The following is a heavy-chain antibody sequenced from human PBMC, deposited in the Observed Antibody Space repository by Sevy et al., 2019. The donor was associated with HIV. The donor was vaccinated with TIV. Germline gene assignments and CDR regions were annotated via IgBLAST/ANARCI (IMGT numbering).Heavy chain of an antibody. CDR3: ARDKNAYYYGLDV. Sequence: GGSLRLSCAVSGFPVSSSYMNWVRQAPGKGLEWVSVFYTGSKPDYADSVKGRFTMSRDNSKNTLYLQMNGLRAEDTAVYYCARDKNAYYYGLDVWGQGTTVTVSS. CDR1: GFPVSSSY. CDR2: FYTGSKP. J-gene: IGHJ6*02. V-gene: IGHV3-53*01.